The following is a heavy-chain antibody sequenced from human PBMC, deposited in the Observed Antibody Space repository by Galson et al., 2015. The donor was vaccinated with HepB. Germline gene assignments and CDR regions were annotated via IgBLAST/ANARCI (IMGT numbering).Heavy chain of an antibody. D-gene: IGHD3-22*01. CDR1: GFTFSSYS. CDR2: ISSSSSTI. J-gene: IGHJ4*02. CDR3: ARDGGGSYDSSGYYDY. Sequence: SLRLSCAASGFTFSSYSMNWVRQAPGKGLEWVSYISSSSSTIYYADSVKGRFTISRDNAKNSLYLQMNSLRAEDTAVYYCARDGGGSYDSSGYYDYWGQGTLVTVSS. V-gene: IGHV3-48*01.